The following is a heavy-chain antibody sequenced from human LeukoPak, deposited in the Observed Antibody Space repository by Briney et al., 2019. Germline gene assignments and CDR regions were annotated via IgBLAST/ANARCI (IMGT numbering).Heavy chain of an antibody. J-gene: IGHJ4*02. Sequence: SQTLSLTCTVSGGSISSGSYYWSWIRQPAGKGLEWIGRIYTSGSTNYNPSLKSRVTISVDTSKNQFSLKMTSVTAADTAVYYCARDLGDYYDLWGQGTLVTVSS. D-gene: IGHD7-27*01. V-gene: IGHV4-61*02. CDR3: ARDLGDYYDL. CDR2: IYTSGST. CDR1: GGSISSGSYY.